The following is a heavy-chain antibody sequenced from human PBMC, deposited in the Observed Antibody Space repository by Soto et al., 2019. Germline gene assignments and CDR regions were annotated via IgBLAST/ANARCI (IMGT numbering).Heavy chain of an antibody. CDR1: SGSISTYY. J-gene: IGHJ5*02. CDR2: VDNSGNT. CDR3: ARGRISAAAIWFDP. Sequence: PSETLSLTCTASSGSISTYYWSWIRRPPGKGLEWIGCVDNSGNTDYNPSLKSRVTIAVDTSKNQFSLKMNTMTAADTAVYYCARGRISAAAIWFDPWGQGTLVTVSS. V-gene: IGHV4-59*01. D-gene: IGHD6-25*01.